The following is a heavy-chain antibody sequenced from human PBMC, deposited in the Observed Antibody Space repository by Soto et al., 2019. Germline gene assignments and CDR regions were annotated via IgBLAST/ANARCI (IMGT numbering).Heavy chain of an antibody. J-gene: IGHJ6*02. CDR3: ARVTSGSYPMDYYYGMDV. CDR1: GFTFSSYG. D-gene: IGHD1-26*01. CDR2: IWYDGSNK. Sequence: PGGSLRLSCAASGFTFSSYGMHWVRQAPGKGLEWVAVIWYDGSNKYYADSVKGRFTISRDNSKNTLYLQMNSLRAEDTAVYYCARVTSGSYPMDYYYGMDVWGQGTTVTVSS. V-gene: IGHV3-33*01.